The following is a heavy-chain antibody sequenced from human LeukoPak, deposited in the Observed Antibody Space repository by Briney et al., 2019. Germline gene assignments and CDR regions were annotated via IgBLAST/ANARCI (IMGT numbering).Heavy chain of an antibody. CDR1: GYTFTSYD. J-gene: IGHJ4*02. CDR2: MNPNSGDT. Sequence: ASVKVSCKASGYTFTSYDINWVRQATGQGLEWMGWMNPNSGDTGYAQKFQGRVTITRNTSISTAYMELSSLRSEDTAVYYCARSLYYYGSGSYHFDYWGQGTLVTVSS. D-gene: IGHD3-10*01. CDR3: ARSLYYYGSGSYHFDY. V-gene: IGHV1-8*03.